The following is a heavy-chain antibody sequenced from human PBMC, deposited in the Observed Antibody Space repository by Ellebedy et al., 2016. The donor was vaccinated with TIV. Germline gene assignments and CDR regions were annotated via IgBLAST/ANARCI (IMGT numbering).Heavy chain of an antibody. J-gene: IGHJ4*02. CDR1: GFSLSNSF. Sequence: GGSLTLSXAVSGFSLSNSFMSWIRQAPGKGLEWVSTLTADGRSTYFADSVKGRFTIPRDNSKNTVYLQMNSLRSEDTAVYYCRPGHYSDAWGQGTLVTVSS. CDR3: RPGHYSDA. CDR2: LTADGRST. V-gene: IGHV3-23*01.